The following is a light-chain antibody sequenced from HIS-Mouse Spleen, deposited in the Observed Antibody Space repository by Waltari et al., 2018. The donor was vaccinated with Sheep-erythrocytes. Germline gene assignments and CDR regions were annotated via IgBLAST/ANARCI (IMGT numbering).Light chain of an antibody. CDR2: LGS. V-gene: IGKV2-28*01. J-gene: IGKJ1*01. CDR1: QSPLHSNGYNY. Sequence: DIVMTQSPLSLPVTPGKPASISCRSSQSPLHSNGYNYLDWYLQKPGQSPQLLIYLGSNRASGVPDRFSGSGSGTDFTLKISRVEAEDVGVYYCMQALQTPRTFGQGTKVEIK. CDR3: MQALQTPRT.